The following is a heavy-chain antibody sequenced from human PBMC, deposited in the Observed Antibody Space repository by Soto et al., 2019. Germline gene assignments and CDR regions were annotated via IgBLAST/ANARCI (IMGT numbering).Heavy chain of an antibody. D-gene: IGHD6-6*01. CDR2: IRSKANSYAT. CDR1: GFTFSGSA. J-gene: IGHJ4*01. V-gene: IGHV3-73*01. Sequence: GGSLRLSCAASGFTFSGSAMHWVRQASGKGLEWVGRIRSKANSYATAYAASVKGRFTISRDDSKNTAYLQMNSLKTEDTAVYYCTSYFEYSSADYGDSFDYWGQEPWSPSPQ. CDR3: TSYFEYSSADYGDSFDY.